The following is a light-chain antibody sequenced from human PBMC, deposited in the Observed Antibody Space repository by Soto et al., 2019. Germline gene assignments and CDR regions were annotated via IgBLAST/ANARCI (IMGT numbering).Light chain of an antibody. V-gene: IGKV1-27*01. J-gene: IGKJ1*01. CDR2: AAS. Sequence: DIQLTQSPSSLSASVGDRVTMTCRASQGFSNFLAWYQQKPGKVPKLLIYAASTLQSGVPSRFSGSGSGTDFTLTISSLQPEDVATYYCQKYNSAPWTFGQGTKVDI. CDR1: QGFSNF. CDR3: QKYNSAPWT.